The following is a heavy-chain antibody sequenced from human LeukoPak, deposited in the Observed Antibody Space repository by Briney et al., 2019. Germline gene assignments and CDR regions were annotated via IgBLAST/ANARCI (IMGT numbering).Heavy chain of an antibody. V-gene: IGHV3-21*01. CDR1: GFAFSNYS. CDR3: ARRFTVITDWYFDL. D-gene: IGHD4-17*01. Sequence: GGSLRLSCAASGFAFSNYSMNWVRQAPGKGLEWVSSISSGSGYIYYADSMKGRFTISRDNAKSSLYLQMNGLRAEDTAVYYCARRFTVITDWYFDLWGRGTLVTVSS. J-gene: IGHJ2*01. CDR2: ISSGSGYI.